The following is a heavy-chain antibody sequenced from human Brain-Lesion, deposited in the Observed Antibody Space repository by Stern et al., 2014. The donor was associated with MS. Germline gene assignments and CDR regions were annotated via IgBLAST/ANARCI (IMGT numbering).Heavy chain of an antibody. CDR2: IWHDGSNK. V-gene: IGHV3-33*08. CDR1: GFMFSVYA. Sequence: VQLVESGGDVVQPGRSLRLSCTASGFMFSVYAMHWVRQAQGKGLERVAIIWHDGSNKYYRDSVKGRFVISRDNSKDTLYLQMDNLTVEDTAVYFCARDPIVGTTADGMDVWGQGTTVAVSS. J-gene: IGHJ6*02. CDR3: ARDPIVGTTADGMDV. D-gene: IGHD1-26*01.